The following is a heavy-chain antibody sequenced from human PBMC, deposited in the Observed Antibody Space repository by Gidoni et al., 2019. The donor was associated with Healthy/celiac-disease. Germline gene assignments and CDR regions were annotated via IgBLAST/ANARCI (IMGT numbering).Heavy chain of an antibody. V-gene: IGHV4-34*01. D-gene: IGHD3-22*01. Sequence: QVQLQQWGAGLLKPSETLSLTCAVYGGSFSGYYWSWLRQPPGKGLEWIGEINHSGSTNYNPSLKSRVTISVDTSKNQFSLKLSSVTAADTAVYYCAREGYYYDSSGYYSYYYYYGMDVWGQGTTVTVSS. CDR1: GGSFSGYY. J-gene: IGHJ6*02. CDR2: INHSGST. CDR3: AREGYYYDSSGYYSYYYYYGMDV.